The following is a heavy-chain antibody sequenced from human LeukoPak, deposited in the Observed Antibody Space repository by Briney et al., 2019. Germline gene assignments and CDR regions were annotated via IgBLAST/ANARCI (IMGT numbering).Heavy chain of an antibody. J-gene: IGHJ6*04. CDR2: ISSSGSTI. Sequence: PGGSLRLSCAASGFTFTNYAMTWVRQGPGKGLEWVSYISSSGSTIYYADSVKGRFTISRDNAKNSLYLQMNSLRAEDTAVYYCAELGITMIGGVWGKGTTVTISS. V-gene: IGHV3-48*03. CDR3: AELGITMIGGV. CDR1: GFTFTNYA. D-gene: IGHD3-10*02.